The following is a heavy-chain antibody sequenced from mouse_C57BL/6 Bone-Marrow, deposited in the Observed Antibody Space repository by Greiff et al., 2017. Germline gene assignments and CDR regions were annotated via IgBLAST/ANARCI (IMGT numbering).Heavy chain of an antibody. CDR1: GFTFSDYY. V-gene: IGHV5-12*01. CDR3: ARRGEN. CDR2: ISNGGGST. Sequence: LVESGGGLVQPGGSLKLSCAASGFTFSDYYMYWVRQTPEKRLEWVAYISNGGGSTYYPDTVKGRFTISRDNAKNTLYLQMSRLKSEDTAMYYCARRGENWGQGTSVTVSS. J-gene: IGHJ4*01.